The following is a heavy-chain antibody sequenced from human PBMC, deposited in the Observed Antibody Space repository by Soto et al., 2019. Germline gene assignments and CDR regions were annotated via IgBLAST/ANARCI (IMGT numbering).Heavy chain of an antibody. D-gene: IGHD2-21*02. CDR1: GGSISSYY. Sequence: SETLSLTCTVSGGSISSYYWSWIRQPPGKGLEWIGYIYYSGSTNYNPSLKSRVTISVDTSKNQFSLKLSSVTAADTAVYYCARTDSDYYSWFDPWGQGTLVTVSS. V-gene: IGHV4-59*01. CDR2: IYYSGST. J-gene: IGHJ5*02. CDR3: ARTDSDYYSWFDP.